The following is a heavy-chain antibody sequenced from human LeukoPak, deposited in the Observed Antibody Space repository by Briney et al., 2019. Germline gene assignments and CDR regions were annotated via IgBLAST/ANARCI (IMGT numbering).Heavy chain of an antibody. Sequence: PSETLSLTCTVSGGSISSYYWSWIRPPAGKGLEWIGHIYNSGSTNYKPSLKGRVTMSVATQKNQFSLHLSSVTAADTAVYYCARSAFLVTAPGLYYFDYWGQGTLVAVSS. D-gene: IGHD6-13*01. CDR1: GGSISSYY. V-gene: IGHV4-4*07. CDR3: ARSAFLVTAPGLYYFDY. CDR2: IYNSGST. J-gene: IGHJ4*02.